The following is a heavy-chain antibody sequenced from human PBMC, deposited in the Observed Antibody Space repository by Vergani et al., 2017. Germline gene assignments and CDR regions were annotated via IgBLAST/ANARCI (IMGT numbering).Heavy chain of an antibody. Sequence: QVQLVQSGAEVKKPGSSVKVSCKTSGGTFKSNTFSWVRQAPGQGLEWMGGIIPIFGTADYAQDFQGRLSINADESTSTVYMELSSLRSDDTAIYYCARDPRGYGGDPEDYYYGMDVGGQGTTVTVSS. CDR2: IIPIFGTA. CDR1: GGTFKSNT. D-gene: IGHD2-21*02. J-gene: IGHJ6*02. CDR3: ARDPRGYGGDPEDYYYGMDV. V-gene: IGHV1-69*01.